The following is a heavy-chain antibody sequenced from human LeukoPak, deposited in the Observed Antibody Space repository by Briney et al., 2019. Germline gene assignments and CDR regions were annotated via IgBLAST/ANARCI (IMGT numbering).Heavy chain of an antibody. J-gene: IGHJ3*02. CDR2: IYYSGST. D-gene: IGHD3-22*01. Sequence: SETLSLTCAVYGGSFSGYYWSWIRQPPGKGLEWIGSIYYSGSTYYNPSLKSRVTISVDTSKNQFSLKLSSVTAADTAVYYCARALGDYYDSSGYTMAFDIWGQGTMVTVSS. CDR3: ARALGDYYDSSGYTMAFDI. V-gene: IGHV4-34*01. CDR1: GGSFSGYY.